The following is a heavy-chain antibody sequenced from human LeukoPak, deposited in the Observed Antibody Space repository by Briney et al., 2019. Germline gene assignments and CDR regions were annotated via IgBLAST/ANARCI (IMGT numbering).Heavy chain of an antibody. D-gene: IGHD5-18*01. CDR3: ARDEERGYSYGYPYYYYYYYMDV. J-gene: IGHJ6*03. CDR2: ISSSSSYI. V-gene: IGHV3-21*01. CDR1: GFTFSSYS. Sequence: KPGGSLRLSCAASGFTFSSYSMNWVRQAPGKGLEWVSSISSSSSYIYYADSVKGRFTISRDNAKNSLCLQMNSLRAEDTAVYYCARDEERGYSYGYPYYYYYYYMDVWGKGTTVTVSS.